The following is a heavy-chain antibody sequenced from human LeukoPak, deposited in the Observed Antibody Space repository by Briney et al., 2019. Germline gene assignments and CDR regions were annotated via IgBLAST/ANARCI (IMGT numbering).Heavy chain of an antibody. CDR3: ARETSQKGAHYMDV. Sequence: PSETLSLTCAVYGGSFSGYYWSWIRQPPGKGLEWIGYIYYSGSTNYSPSLKSRVTISVDTSKNQFSLKLSSVTAADTAVYYCARETSQKGAHYMDVWGKGTTVTISS. D-gene: IGHD3-16*01. CDR1: GGSFSGYY. J-gene: IGHJ6*03. V-gene: IGHV4-59*01. CDR2: IYYSGST.